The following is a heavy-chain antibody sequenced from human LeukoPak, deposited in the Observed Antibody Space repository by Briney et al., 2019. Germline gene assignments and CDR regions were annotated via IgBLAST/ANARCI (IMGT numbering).Heavy chain of an antibody. V-gene: IGHV3-43*02. D-gene: IGHD4-17*01. CDR1: GFTFDDYA. CDR3: AKELATVTGPMPFDY. J-gene: IGHJ4*02. Sequence: GGSLRLSCAASGFTFDDYAMPWVRQAPGKGLEWVSLIRGDGGSTYYAASVKGRFTISRDNSKNSLYLQMNSLRTEDTALYYCAKELATVTGPMPFDYWGQGPLVTVSS. CDR2: IRGDGGST.